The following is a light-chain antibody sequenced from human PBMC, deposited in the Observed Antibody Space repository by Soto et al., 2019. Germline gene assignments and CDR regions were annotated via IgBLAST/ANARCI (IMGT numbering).Light chain of an antibody. J-gene: IGKJ2*01. V-gene: IGKV3-20*01. CDR3: QQYGDPPYT. CDR1: QNIYSNY. Sequence: IVVTQSPGSLSLSPGEGASLSCRTSQNIYSNYLAWYQHKPGRSPRLLIYHSSTRAAGTPDRFSGSGSGTDFALTISRLEPEDFAVYYCQQYGDPPYTFGQGTKVDIK. CDR2: HSS.